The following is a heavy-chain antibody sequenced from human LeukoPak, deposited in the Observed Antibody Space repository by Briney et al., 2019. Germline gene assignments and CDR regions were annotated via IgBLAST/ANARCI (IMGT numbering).Heavy chain of an antibody. V-gene: IGHV3-23*01. CDR3: ARDSGSYLQPTDY. CDR1: GFIFSTYA. J-gene: IGHJ4*02. CDR2: ITGNGGST. Sequence: GGSLRLSCAASGFIFSTYAMNWVRQPPGKGLEWVSSITGNGGSTYYPASVKGRFTISRDNSKNTLHLQMNSLRAEDTAVYHCARDSGSYLQPTDYWGQGTLVTVSS. D-gene: IGHD1-26*01.